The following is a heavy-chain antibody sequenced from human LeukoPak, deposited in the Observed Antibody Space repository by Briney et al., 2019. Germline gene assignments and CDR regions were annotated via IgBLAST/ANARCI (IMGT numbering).Heavy chain of an antibody. CDR2: ISGSGGST. CDR3: AKEGATAGYFAEYFQH. V-gene: IGHV3-23*01. Sequence: GGSLRLPCAASGFTFSSYAMSWVRQAPGKGLEWVSAISGSGGSTYYADSVKGRFTISRDNSKNTLYLQMNSLRAEDTAVYYCAKEGATAGYFAEYFQHWGQGTLVTVSS. CDR1: GFTFSSYA. J-gene: IGHJ1*01. D-gene: IGHD6-13*01.